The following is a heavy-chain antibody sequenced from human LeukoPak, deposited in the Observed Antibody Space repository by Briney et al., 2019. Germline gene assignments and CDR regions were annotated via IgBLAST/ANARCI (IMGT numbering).Heavy chain of an antibody. Sequence: ASVRVSCKASGGTFSSYAISWVRQAPGQGLEWMGGIIPIFGTANYAQKFQGRVTITADESTSTAYMELSSLRSEDTAVYYCARDQGPYCSSASCPGLGAFDIWGQGTMVTVSS. CDR1: GGTFSSYA. V-gene: IGHV1-69*13. J-gene: IGHJ3*02. CDR3: ARDQGPYCSSASCPGLGAFDI. CDR2: IIPIFGTA. D-gene: IGHD2-2*01.